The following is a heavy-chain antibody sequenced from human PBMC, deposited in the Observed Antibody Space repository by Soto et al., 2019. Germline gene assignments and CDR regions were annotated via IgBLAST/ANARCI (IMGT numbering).Heavy chain of an antibody. Sequence: EAQLVESGGGLGQPGGSLRLSCAASGFTFSNYEMHWVRQAPGKGLVYVSGISNNGAHTDYAKSVKGRFTISRDNSENTLYLQMGSLRAEDMALYYCARRGYGSRWPNVYMDVWGKGTTVTVSS. CDR1: GFTFSNYE. CDR3: ARRGYGSRWPNVYMDV. J-gene: IGHJ6*03. V-gene: IGHV3-64*01. CDR2: ISNNGAHT. D-gene: IGHD6-13*01.